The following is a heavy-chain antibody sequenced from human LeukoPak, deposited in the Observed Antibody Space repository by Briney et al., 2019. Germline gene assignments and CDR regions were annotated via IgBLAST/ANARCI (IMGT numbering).Heavy chain of an antibody. Sequence: GRSLRLSCAASGFTFSSYSMSWVRQAPGKGLEWVSSISSSSSYIYYADSVKGRFTISRDNAKNSLYLQMNSLRAEDTAVYYCARGYFDWLGTPAPFDYWGQGTLVTVSS. CDR2: ISSSSSYI. D-gene: IGHD3-9*01. CDR3: ARGYFDWLGTPAPFDY. CDR1: GFTFSSYS. J-gene: IGHJ4*02. V-gene: IGHV3-21*01.